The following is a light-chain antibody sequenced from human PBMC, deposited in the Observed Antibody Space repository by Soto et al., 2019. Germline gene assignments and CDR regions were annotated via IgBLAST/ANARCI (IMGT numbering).Light chain of an antibody. CDR3: QSYDSSLRKL. CDR1: SSNIGAGYD. CDR2: SNN. V-gene: IGLV1-40*01. J-gene: IGLJ3*02. Sequence: QSVLTQPPSVSGAPGQRVIISCTGSSSNIGAGYDVHWYQQLPGTAPRLLIYSNNNRPSGVPDRFSGSKSGTSASLAIAGLQAEDEADYYCQSYDSSLRKLFGGGTQLTVL.